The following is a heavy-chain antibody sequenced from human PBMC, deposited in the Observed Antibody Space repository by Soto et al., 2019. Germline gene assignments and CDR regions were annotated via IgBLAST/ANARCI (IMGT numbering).Heavy chain of an antibody. CDR1: GYPFSKYG. J-gene: IGHJ5*02. V-gene: IGHV1-18*04. D-gene: IGHD5-12*01. CDR3: ATSYDSGFDP. CDR2: IKPDNGDT. Sequence: QLQLVQSGAEVERPGASVRVSCKAYGYPFSKYGISWIRQTPGQGLGWMGWIKPDNGDTNYAQKFQGRVTMNTDTSSNTAYVELRSLRSDDTAVYYCATSYDSGFDPWGQGTLVSVSS.